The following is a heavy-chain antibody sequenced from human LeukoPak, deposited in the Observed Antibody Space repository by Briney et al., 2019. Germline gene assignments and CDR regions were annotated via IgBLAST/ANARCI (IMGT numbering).Heavy chain of an antibody. D-gene: IGHD2-2*01. J-gene: IGHJ5*02. V-gene: IGHV1-3*04. Sequence: ASVKVSCKASGYMFTSYAMHWVRQAPGQRPEWMGWVNTGLGSTKYSQKFHGRVTMTRDTSASTAYMELSSLRSEDTAVYFCARDGGGYCSSTSCYYWFDPWGQGTLVTVSS. CDR2: VNTGLGST. CDR3: ARDGGGYCSSTSCYYWFDP. CDR1: GYMFTSYA.